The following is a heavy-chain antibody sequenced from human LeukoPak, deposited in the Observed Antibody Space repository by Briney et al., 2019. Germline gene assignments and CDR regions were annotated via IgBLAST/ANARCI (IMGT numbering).Heavy chain of an antibody. CDR1: GYTFTGYY. CDR3: ARALVVYAKGELGDY. CDR2: INPNSGGT. J-gene: IGHJ4*02. D-gene: IGHD2-8*02. V-gene: IGHV1-2*02. Sequence: ASVKVSCKASGYTFTGYYMHWVRQAPGQGLEWMGWINPNSGGTNYAQKFQGRVTMTRDTSISTAYMELSRLRSDDTAVHYCARALVVYAKGELGDYWGQGTLVTVSS.